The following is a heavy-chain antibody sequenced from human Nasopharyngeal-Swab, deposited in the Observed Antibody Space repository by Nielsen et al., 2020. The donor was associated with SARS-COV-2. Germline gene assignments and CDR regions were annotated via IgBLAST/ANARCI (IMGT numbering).Heavy chain of an antibody. CDR3: AKGGPPGSIAAALGYYYGMDV. CDR2: ISGSGGST. D-gene: IGHD6-13*01. J-gene: IGHJ6*02. CDR1: GFTFSSYA. Sequence: GESLKISCAASGFTFSSYAMSWVRQAPGKGLEWVSAISGSGGSTYYADSVKGRFTISRDNSKNTLYPQMNSLRAEDTAVYYCAKGGPPGSIAAALGYYYGMDVWGQGTTVTVSS. V-gene: IGHV3-23*01.